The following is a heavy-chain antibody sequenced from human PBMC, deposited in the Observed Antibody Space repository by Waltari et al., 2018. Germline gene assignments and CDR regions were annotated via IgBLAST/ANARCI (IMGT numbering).Heavy chain of an antibody. V-gene: IGHV3-53*01. Sequence: EVQLVDSGGGLIQPGGSLRLSCAASGFTVSSNYLSWVRQAPGKGLEWVSVINSGGDTHYADSVKGRFTISRDNSKNTVYLQMNTLRAEDTALYYCARDVTGYYYFDLWGRGTLVTVSS. J-gene: IGHJ2*01. CDR2: INSGGDT. CDR3: ARDVTGYYYFDL. CDR1: GFTVSSNY.